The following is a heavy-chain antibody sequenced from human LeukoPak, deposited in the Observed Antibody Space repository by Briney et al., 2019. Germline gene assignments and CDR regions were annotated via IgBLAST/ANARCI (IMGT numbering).Heavy chain of an antibody. CDR2: ISAYKGST. CDR1: GYTFTSYG. CDR3: ARSSVSRFDY. V-gene: IGHV1-18*01. Sequence: GASVKVSCKASGYTFTSYGIGWVRQAPGQGLEWMGWISAYKGSTNYAQKFQGRVTMTTDTTTSTAYMELRSLRSDDTAIYYCARSSVSRFDYWGQGTLVTVSS. J-gene: IGHJ4*02. D-gene: IGHD5/OR15-5a*01.